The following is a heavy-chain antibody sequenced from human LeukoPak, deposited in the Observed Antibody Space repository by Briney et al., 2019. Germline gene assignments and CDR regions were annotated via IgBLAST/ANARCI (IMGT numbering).Heavy chain of an antibody. CDR1: GGSISSGSYY. D-gene: IGHD4-11*01. Sequence: SETLSLTCTVSGGSISSGSYYWSWIRQPAGKGLEWIGRIYTSGSTNYNPSLKSRVTISVDTSKNQFSLKLSSVTAADTAVYYCARFDYSSWFDPWGQGTLVTVSS. J-gene: IGHJ5*02. CDR3: ARFDYSSWFDP. CDR2: IYTSGST. V-gene: IGHV4-61*02.